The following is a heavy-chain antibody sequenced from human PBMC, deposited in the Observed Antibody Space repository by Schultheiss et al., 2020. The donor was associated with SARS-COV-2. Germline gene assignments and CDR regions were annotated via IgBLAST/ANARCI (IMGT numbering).Heavy chain of an antibody. V-gene: IGHV4-61*08. D-gene: IGHD2-15*01. CDR2: IYYSGST. J-gene: IGHJ4*02. Sequence: SETLSLTWAVSGGSISSGGYSWSWIRQPPGKGLEWIGYIYYSGSTNYNPSLKSRVTISVDTSKNQFSLKLSSVTAADTAVYYCARGGSLKWAFGYWGQGTLVTVSS. CDR3: ARGGSLKWAFGY. CDR1: GGSISSGGYS.